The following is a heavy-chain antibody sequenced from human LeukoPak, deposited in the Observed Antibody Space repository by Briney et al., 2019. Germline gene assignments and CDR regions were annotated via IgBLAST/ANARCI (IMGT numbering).Heavy chain of an antibody. D-gene: IGHD3-22*01. CDR2: IFPFFGTT. CDR1: GGTVSSCA. CDR3: ARDPDPSPLHPYYYDSKNAFDI. J-gene: IGHJ3*02. V-gene: IGHV1-69*13. Sequence: SVKVSCKGSGGTVSSCAICWVWPAPRQGLGLMGGIFPFFGTTNYAHKFHGRVTITADDSPSTAYTELSSLRSDHTALYYCARDPDPSPLHPYYYDSKNAFDIWGQGTMVTVSS.